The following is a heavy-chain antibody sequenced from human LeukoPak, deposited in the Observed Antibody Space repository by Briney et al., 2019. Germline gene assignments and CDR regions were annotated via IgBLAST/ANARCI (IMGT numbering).Heavy chain of an antibody. CDR2: IYPGDSDT. CDR1: GYSFTNYW. V-gene: IGHV5-51*01. Sequence: GESLKISCKGSGYSFTNYWIGWVRQMPGKGLEWMGIIYPGDSDTRFSPSFQGQVTISVDKSISTAYLQWSSLKASDTAMYYCARLPCSSTSCYDNWFDPWGQGTLVTVSS. CDR3: ARLPCSSTSCYDNWFDP. J-gene: IGHJ5*02. D-gene: IGHD2-2*01.